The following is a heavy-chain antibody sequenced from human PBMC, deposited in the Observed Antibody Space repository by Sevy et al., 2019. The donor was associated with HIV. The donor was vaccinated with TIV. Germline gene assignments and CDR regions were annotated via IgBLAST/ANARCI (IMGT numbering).Heavy chain of an antibody. J-gene: IGHJ4*01. Sequence: GGSLRLSCAVSGFTFSTYTMNWVRQAPGKGLEWVSSISGFSSYIYYADSVKGRFTISGDNAKNSLYLQMNSLRAEDTAVYYCARDGGCTSTSCLLYFDYWGQGTLVTVSS. CDR1: GFTFSTYT. CDR3: ARDGGCTSTSCLLYFDY. V-gene: IGHV3-21*01. CDR2: ISGFSSYI. D-gene: IGHD2-2*01.